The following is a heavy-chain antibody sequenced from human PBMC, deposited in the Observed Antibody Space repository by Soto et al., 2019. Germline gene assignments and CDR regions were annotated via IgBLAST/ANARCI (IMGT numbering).Heavy chain of an antibody. CDR1: GGSISSSSYY. CDR2: IYYSGST. J-gene: IGHJ4*02. CDR3: AILGWALAARQSGPLN. D-gene: IGHD6-6*01. Sequence: PSETLSLTCTVSGGSISSSSYYWGWIRQPPGKGLEWIGSIYYSGSTYYNPSLKSRVTISVDTSKNQFSLKLSSVTAADTAVYYFAILGWALAARQSGPLNWGQGTLVTVSS. V-gene: IGHV4-39*01.